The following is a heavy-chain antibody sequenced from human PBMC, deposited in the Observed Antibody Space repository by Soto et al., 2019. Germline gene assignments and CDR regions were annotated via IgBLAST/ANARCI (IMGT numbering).Heavy chain of an antibody. D-gene: IGHD2-21*02. CDR1: GGTFSSYA. Sequence: QVQLVQSGAEVKKPGSSVKVSCKASGGTFSSYAISWVRQPPVQGLEWLGGIIPIFGTANYAQKFQGRVTITADESKSTAYMELSSLRSEDTSVYYCARANVVVTAIYYGMDVWGQGTTVTVSS. CDR2: IIPIFGTA. J-gene: IGHJ6*02. V-gene: IGHV1-69*01. CDR3: ARANVVVTAIYYGMDV.